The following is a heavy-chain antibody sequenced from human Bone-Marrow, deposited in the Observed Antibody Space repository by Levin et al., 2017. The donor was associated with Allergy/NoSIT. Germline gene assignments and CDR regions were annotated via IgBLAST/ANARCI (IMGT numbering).Heavy chain of an antibody. V-gene: IGHV3-33*01. Sequence: GESLKISCATSGFTFTTYAIHWVRQAPGKGLEWVAVIWYDGSNEYYADSVRGRFTISRDNSKNTLYLQMNSLRAEDTAVYYCARDSVQVVEPAPDDNNQPSLLMDVWGQGATVIVSS. J-gene: IGHJ6*02. CDR1: GFTFTTYA. D-gene: IGHD3-22*01. CDR2: IWYDGSNE. CDR3: ARDSVQVVEPAPDDNNQPSLLMDV.